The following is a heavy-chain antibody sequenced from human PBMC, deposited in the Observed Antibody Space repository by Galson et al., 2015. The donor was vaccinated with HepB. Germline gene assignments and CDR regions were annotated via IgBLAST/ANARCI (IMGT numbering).Heavy chain of an antibody. CDR3: ARATYYNILTFDY. Sequence: SLRLSCAASGFPFSSYNMNWVRQSPGKGLEWVSYISSSSTNMYYPDSVKGRFTISRDNAKNSLYLQMNSLRDEDTAVYYCARATYYNILTFDYWGQGTLVTVSS. CDR2: ISSSSTNM. V-gene: IGHV3-48*02. J-gene: IGHJ4*02. D-gene: IGHD3-9*01. CDR1: GFPFSSYN.